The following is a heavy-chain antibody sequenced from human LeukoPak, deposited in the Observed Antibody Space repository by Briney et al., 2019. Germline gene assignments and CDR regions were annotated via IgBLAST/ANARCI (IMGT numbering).Heavy chain of an antibody. J-gene: IGHJ3*02. D-gene: IGHD5-12*01. CDR2: INPNSGGT. V-gene: IGHV1-2*04. CDR1: GYTFTGHY. CDR3: ARGPPQFSGYDDAFDI. Sequence: ASVKVSCKASGYTFTGHYMHWVRQAPGQGLEWMGWINPNSGGTNYAQKFQGWVTMTRDTSISTAYMELSRLRSDDTAVYYCARGPPQFSGYDDAFDIWGQGTMVTVSS.